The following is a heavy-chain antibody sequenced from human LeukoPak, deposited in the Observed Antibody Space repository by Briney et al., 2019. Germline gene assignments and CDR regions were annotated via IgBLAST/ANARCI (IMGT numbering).Heavy chain of an antibody. CDR3: ARGYCSGGSCDSGSYYFDY. J-gene: IGHJ4*02. CDR2: IIPIFGTA. D-gene: IGHD2-15*01. V-gene: IGHV1-69*13. Sequence: SVKVSCKASGGTFSSYAISWVRQAPGQGLEWMGGIIPIFGTANYAQKFQGRVTITADESTSTAYTELSSLRSEDTAVYYCARGYCSGGSCDSGSYYFDYWGQGTLVTVSS. CDR1: GGTFSSYA.